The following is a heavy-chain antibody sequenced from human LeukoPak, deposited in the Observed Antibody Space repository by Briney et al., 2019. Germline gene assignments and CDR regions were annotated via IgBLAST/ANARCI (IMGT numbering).Heavy chain of an antibody. D-gene: IGHD1-26*01. Sequence: SETLSLTCAVYGGSFRGYYWSWIRQPPGEGRERIGEINHSRSTNYNTSLKSRVTISVDTSKNQFSLKLRSVTAADTAVYYCAGSGSRHYFDYWGQGTLVTVSS. V-gene: IGHV4-34*01. J-gene: IGHJ4*02. CDR3: AGSGSRHYFDY. CDR1: GGSFRGYY. CDR2: INHSRST.